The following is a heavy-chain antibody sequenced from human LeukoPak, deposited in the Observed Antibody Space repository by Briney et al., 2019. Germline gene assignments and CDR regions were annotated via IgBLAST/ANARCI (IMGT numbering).Heavy chain of an antibody. CDR3: ASALYCSSTSCYSGYDRGLKY. J-gene: IGHJ4*02. Sequence: GASVTVSCTASGGTFSSYAISWVRQAPGQGLEWMGRIIPIFGIANYAQKFQGRVTITADKSTSTAYMELSSLRSEDTAVYYCASALYCSSTSCYSGYDRGLKYWGQGTLVTVSS. CDR2: IIPIFGIA. V-gene: IGHV1-69*04. CDR1: GGTFSSYA. D-gene: IGHD2-2*01.